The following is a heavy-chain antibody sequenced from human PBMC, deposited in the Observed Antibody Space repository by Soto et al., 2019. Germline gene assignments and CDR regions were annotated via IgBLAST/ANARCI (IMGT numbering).Heavy chain of an antibody. J-gene: IGHJ4*02. D-gene: IGHD1-26*01. Sequence: GGSLRLSCAASGFTFSSYSMNWVRQAPGKGLEWVSSISSSSSYIYYADSVKGRFTISRDNAKNSLYLQMNSLRAEDTAVYYCARDQLIVGASGPFDYWGQGTLVTVSS. CDR3: ARDQLIVGASGPFDY. CDR2: ISSSSSYI. V-gene: IGHV3-21*01. CDR1: GFTFSSYS.